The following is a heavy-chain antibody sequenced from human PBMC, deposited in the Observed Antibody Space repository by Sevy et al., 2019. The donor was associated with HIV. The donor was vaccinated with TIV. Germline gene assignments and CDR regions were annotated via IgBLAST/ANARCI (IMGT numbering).Heavy chain of an antibody. V-gene: IGHV3-30*18. J-gene: IGHJ4*02. D-gene: IGHD1-26*01. CDR1: GFSFSSYG. Sequence: GGSLRLSCVASGFSFSSYGMSWVRQAPGKGLEWVAAISYDGSNTYYADSVEGRFTFSRDNSKNTLFLQMTNLRVEDTAVYYCAKDQFSGSFYWDFDHWGQGTRVTVSS. CDR3: AKDQFSGSFYWDFDH. CDR2: ISYDGSNT.